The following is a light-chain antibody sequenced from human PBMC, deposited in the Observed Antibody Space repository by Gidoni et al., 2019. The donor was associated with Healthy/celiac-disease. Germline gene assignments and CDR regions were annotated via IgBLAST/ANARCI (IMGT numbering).Light chain of an antibody. CDR1: KLGDKY. CDR2: QDS. V-gene: IGLV3-1*01. J-gene: IGLJ2*01. Sequence: SYELTQPPSASVSPGQTASITCAGDKLGDKYACWYQQKQGQSPVLVIYQDSKQPSGIPERFSGSNSGNTATLTLSGTQAMDEADYYCQAWGSSTVVFGGGTKLTVL. CDR3: QAWGSSTVV.